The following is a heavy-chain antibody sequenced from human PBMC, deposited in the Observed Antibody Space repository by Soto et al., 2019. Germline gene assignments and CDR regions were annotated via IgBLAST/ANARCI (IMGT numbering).Heavy chain of an antibody. CDR2: IFSSGST. V-gene: IGHV4-4*07. Sequence: QVQLQESGPGLVKPSETLSLTCTFSGGFLTDYSWVWIRQPAGKGLEWIGRIFSSGSTNYNPSLKGRITMSLDTSKNQFAPKLNSATATDTAVYFCARDGGVVVTGDNWFDPWGQGILVTVSS. CDR3: ARDGGVVVTGDNWFDP. J-gene: IGHJ5*02. CDR1: GGFLTDYS. D-gene: IGHD2-21*02.